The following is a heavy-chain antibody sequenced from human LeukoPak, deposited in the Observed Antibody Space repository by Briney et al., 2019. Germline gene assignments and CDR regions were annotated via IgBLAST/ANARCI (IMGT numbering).Heavy chain of an antibody. D-gene: IGHD3-22*01. Sequence: ASVKVSCKASGYTFTSYGISWVRQAPGQGLEWMGWISAYNGNTNYAQKLQGRVTMTTDTSTSTAYMELRSLRSDDTAVYYCARARGYYDSSGYGYWGQGTLVTVSS. J-gene: IGHJ4*02. V-gene: IGHV1-18*01. CDR1: GYTFTSYG. CDR3: ARARGYYDSSGYGY. CDR2: ISAYNGNT.